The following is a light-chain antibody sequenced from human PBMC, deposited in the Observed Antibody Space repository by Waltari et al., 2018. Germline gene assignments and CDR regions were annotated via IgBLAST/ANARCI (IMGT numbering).Light chain of an antibody. CDR2: DVS. Sequence: QSALTQPASVSGSPGQSITIPCTGTSSHVGGYKYVSWFQQHPGKAPKLMIYDVSNRPSGVSNRFSGSKSGNTASLTISGLQAEDEADYYCNSYTSSSILEVVFGGGTKLTVL. CDR3: NSYTSSSILEVV. J-gene: IGLJ2*01. CDR1: SSHVGGYKY. V-gene: IGLV2-14*03.